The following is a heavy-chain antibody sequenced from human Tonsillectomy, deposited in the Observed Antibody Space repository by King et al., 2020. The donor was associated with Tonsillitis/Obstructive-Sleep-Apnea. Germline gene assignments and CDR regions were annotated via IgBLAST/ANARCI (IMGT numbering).Heavy chain of an antibody. CDR3: ARDSMSHYYDSSGYSTFNY. Sequence: VQLVESGAEVKKSGASVKVSCKASGYTFPNYGISWVRQAPGQGLEWMGWISAYNGHTNYAQKLQGRLTMTTDTSTSTAYLELRSLRSDDTAVYYCARDSMSHYYDSSGYSTFNYWGQGTLVTVSS. CDR2: ISAYNGHT. CDR1: GYTFPNYG. J-gene: IGHJ4*02. D-gene: IGHD3-22*01. V-gene: IGHV1-18*01.